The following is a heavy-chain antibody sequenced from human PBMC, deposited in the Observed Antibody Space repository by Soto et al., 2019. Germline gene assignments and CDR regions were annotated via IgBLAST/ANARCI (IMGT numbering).Heavy chain of an antibody. Sequence: QVHLQESGPGVVQPAETLSLTCSVSGGSISSYYWSWIRQPPGKGLEWIGYVLYTGITKYNPSFKSRATISGDTSRNQFSLNLMSVTAADTAVYYCVRWGAAAGTTWGQGIRVNVSS. CDR2: VLYTGIT. D-gene: IGHD6-25*01. CDR1: GGSISSYY. CDR3: VRWGAAAGTT. V-gene: IGHV4-59*01. J-gene: IGHJ4*02.